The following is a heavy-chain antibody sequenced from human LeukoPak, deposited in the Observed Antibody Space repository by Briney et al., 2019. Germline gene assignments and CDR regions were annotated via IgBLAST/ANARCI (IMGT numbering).Heavy chain of an antibody. CDR3: ARVSYYYGSGSYYRFDP. D-gene: IGHD3-10*01. CDR1: GGSISSYY. J-gene: IGHJ5*02. CDR2: IYYSGST. Sequence: PSETLSLTCTVSGGSISSYYWSWIRQPPGKGLEWIGYIYYSGSTNYNPSLKSRVTISVDTSKNQFSLKLSSVTAADTAVYYCARVSYYYGSGSYYRFDPWGQGTLVTVSS. V-gene: IGHV4-59*01.